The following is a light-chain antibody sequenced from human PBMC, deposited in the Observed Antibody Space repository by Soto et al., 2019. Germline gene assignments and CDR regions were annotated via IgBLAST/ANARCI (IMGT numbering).Light chain of an antibody. V-gene: IGKV3D-20*02. CDR2: DAS. Sequence: EIILTQSPDTLSLSPGERATLSCRASQTVSSNYLAWCQQRPGQAPRLLIYDASNRATGIPARFSGSGSGTDFTLTISSLEPEDFAVYYCQQRSNWPLIFTFGPGTKVDIK. CDR1: QTVSSNY. CDR3: QQRSNWPLIFT. J-gene: IGKJ3*01.